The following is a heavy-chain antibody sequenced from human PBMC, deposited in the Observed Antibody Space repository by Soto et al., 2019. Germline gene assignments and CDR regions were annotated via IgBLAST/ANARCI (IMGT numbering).Heavy chain of an antibody. CDR3: ALVSAALEVVTDYGRGV. J-gene: IGHJ6*02. V-gene: IGHV1-18*04. CDR1: GYTFISHG. D-gene: IGHD2-8*01. Sequence: ASVKVSCKASGYTFISHGISWVRQAPGQGLEWMGWISGKNGNTKYAQEVQGRVTLTTDTSTSTAYMELRSLRSDATAVHASALVSAALEVVTDYGRGVWGQETTVTVAS. CDR2: ISGKNGNT.